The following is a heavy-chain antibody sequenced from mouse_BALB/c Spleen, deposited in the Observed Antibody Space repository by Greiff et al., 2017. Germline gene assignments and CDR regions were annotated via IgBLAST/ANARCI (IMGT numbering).Heavy chain of an antibody. CDR3: ARFTTGPYYYAMDY. J-gene: IGHJ4*01. Sequence: EVQRVESGGGLVQPGGSRKLSCAASGFTFSSFGMHWVRQSPEKGLEWVAYISSGSSTIYYADTVKGRFTISRDNPKNTLFLQMTSLRSEDTAMYYCARFTTGPYYYAMDYWGQGTSVTVSS. D-gene: IGHD1-1*01. CDR1: GFTFSSFG. CDR2: ISSGSSTI. V-gene: IGHV5-17*02.